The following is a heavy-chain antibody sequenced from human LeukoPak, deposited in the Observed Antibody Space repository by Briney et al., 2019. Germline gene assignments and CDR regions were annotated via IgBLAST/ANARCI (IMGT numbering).Heavy chain of an antibody. Sequence: GGSLRLSCAASGFTFSSYAMSWVRQAPGKGLEWVSAISGSGASTFYADSVKGRLTISRDNSKITLYLQMNSLRAEDTAVYYCAALDHGHDYWGQGTLVTVSS. CDR1: GFTFSSYA. V-gene: IGHV3-23*01. J-gene: IGHJ4*02. CDR3: AALDHGHDY. CDR2: ISGSGAST.